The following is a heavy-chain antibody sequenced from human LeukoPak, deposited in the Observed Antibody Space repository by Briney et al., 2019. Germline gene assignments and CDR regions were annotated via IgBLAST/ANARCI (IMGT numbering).Heavy chain of an antibody. Sequence: GGSLRLSCAASGFTVSSNYKSWVRQAPGKGLEWVSVIYSGGSTYYADSVKGRFTISRDNSKNTLYLQMNSLRAEDTAVYYCARSRGTAATAYYYYGMDVWGQGTTVTVSS. J-gene: IGHJ6*02. V-gene: IGHV3-53*01. D-gene: IGHD2-15*01. CDR3: ARSRGTAATAYYYYGMDV. CDR2: IYSGGST. CDR1: GFTVSSNY.